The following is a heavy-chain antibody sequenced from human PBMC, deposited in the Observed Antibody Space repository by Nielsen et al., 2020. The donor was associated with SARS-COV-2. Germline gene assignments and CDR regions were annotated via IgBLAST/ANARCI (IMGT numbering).Heavy chain of an antibody. CDR3: AKDFVAVAGSPINWFDP. D-gene: IGHD6-19*01. CDR2: ISGTSSDT. Sequence: GESLKISCAASGFSFSISYMNWIRQAPGGRPEWISYISGTSSDTNYADSVKGRFTISRDNSKNTVFLQMHSLRAEDTAVYYCAKDFVAVAGSPINWFDPRGQGTLVTVSS. J-gene: IGHJ5*02. V-gene: IGHV3-11*05. CDR1: GFSFSISY.